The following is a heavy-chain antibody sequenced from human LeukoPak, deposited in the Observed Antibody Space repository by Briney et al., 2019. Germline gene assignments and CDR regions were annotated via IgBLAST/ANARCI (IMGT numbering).Heavy chain of an antibody. CDR1: GYTFTSYG. Sequence: ASVKVFCKASGYTFTSYGISWVRQAPGQGLEWMGWISAYNGNTNYAQKLQGRLTLTTDTSSSTAYMELRRLRSDDTAVYYCARPRGAYRREYVFDLWGQGTVVTVAS. V-gene: IGHV1-18*01. D-gene: IGHD1-26*01. J-gene: IGHJ3*01. CDR3: ARPRGAYRREYVFDL. CDR2: ISAYNGNT.